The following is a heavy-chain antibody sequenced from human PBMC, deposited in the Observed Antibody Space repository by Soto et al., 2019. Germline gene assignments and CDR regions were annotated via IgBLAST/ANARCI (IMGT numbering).Heavy chain of an antibody. V-gene: IGHV3-30*18. CDR2: ISYDGSNK. CDR1: GFTFSSYG. J-gene: IGHJ6*02. CDR3: AKDASPGGMDV. Sequence: GRSLRLSCAASGFTFSSYGIHWVRQAPGKGLEWVAVISYDGSNKYYADSVKGRFTISRDNSKNTLYLQMNSLKAEDTAVYYCAKDASPGGMDVWGQGTTVTVSS.